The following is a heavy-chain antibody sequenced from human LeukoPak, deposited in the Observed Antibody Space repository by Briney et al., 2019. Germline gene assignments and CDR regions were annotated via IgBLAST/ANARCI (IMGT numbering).Heavy chain of an antibody. V-gene: IGHV3-30*04. CDR3: ARDFIAAFFDY. Sequence: GGSLRLSCAASGFTSSSYAMHWVRQAPGKGLEWVAVISYDGSNKYYADSVKGRFTISRDNSKNTLYLQMNSLRAEDTAVYYCARDFIAAFFDYWGQGTLVTVSS. D-gene: IGHD6-13*01. CDR2: ISYDGSNK. CDR1: GFTSSSYA. J-gene: IGHJ4*02.